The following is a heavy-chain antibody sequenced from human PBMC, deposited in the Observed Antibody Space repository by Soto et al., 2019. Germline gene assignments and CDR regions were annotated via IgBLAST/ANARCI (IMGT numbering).Heavy chain of an antibody. CDR3: ARGPRQDYYYDSSGYYSRLDY. Sequence: PSETLSLTCAVYGGSFSGYYWSWIRQPPGKGLEWIGEINHSGSTNYNPSLKSRVTISVDTSKNQFSLKLSSVTAADTAVYYCARGPRQDYYYDSSGYYSRLDYWGQGTLVTVSS. V-gene: IGHV4-34*01. CDR1: GGSFSGYY. J-gene: IGHJ4*02. CDR2: INHSGST. D-gene: IGHD3-22*01.